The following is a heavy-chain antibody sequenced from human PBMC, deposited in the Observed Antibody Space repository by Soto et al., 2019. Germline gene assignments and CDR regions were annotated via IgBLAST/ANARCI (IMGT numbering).Heavy chain of an antibody. CDR3: ARDLSETYYYDSSGLYGMDG. CDR2: IYYSGST. V-gene: IGHV4-31*03. D-gene: IGHD3-22*01. Sequence: SETLSLTCTVSGGSISSGGYYWSWIRQHPGKGLEWIGYIYYSGSTYYNPSLKSRVTISVDTSKNQFSLKLSSVTAADTAVYYCARDLSETYYYDSSGLYGMDGWGQGTTVTVAS. CDR1: GGSISSGGYY. J-gene: IGHJ6*02.